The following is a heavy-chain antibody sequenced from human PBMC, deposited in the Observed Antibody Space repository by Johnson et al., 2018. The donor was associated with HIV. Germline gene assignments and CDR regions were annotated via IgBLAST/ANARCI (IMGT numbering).Heavy chain of an antibody. V-gene: IGHV3-66*01. CDR1: GFTISTKY. CDR3: ARDRTSRQGGAFDI. J-gene: IGHJ3*02. Sequence: EVQLVESGGGLVQPGGSLRLSCAASGFTISTKYFNWVRQAPGKGLEWVSVISIGGSTYYADSVKGRFTISRDNAKNSLYLQMNSLSAEDTAVYYCARDRTSRQGGAFDIWGQGTMVAVSS. CDR2: ISIGGST.